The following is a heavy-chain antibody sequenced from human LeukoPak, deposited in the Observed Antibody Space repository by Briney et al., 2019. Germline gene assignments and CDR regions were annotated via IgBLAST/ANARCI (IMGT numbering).Heavy chain of an antibody. CDR3: AREGTYYDFWSGYYKPNLVGY. CDR2: VYYSGST. J-gene: IGHJ4*02. V-gene: IGHV4-39*07. Sequence: SETLSLTCTVSGGSISSSSYYWAWIRQPPGKGLEWLGSVYYSGSTYYRPSLKSRVTISVDTSRNQFSLKLNSVTAADTAVYYCAREGTYYDFWSGYYKPNLVGYWGQGALVIVSS. D-gene: IGHD3-3*01. CDR1: GGSISSSSYY.